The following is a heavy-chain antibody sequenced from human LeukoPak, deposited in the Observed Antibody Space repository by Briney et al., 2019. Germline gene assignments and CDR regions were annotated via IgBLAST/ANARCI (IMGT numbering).Heavy chain of an antibody. D-gene: IGHD2-21*02. V-gene: IGHV3-9*01. J-gene: IGHJ4*02. CDR3: ARGLAYCGGDCSDY. Sequence: GGSLRLSCSASGFTFDDFSLHWVRQAPGKGLEWVSGITWNSGTIGYADSVKGRFTISRDNAKNSLYLQMNSLRAEDTAVYYCARGLAYCGGDCSDYWGQGTLVTVSS. CDR2: ITWNSGTI. CDR1: GFTFDDFS.